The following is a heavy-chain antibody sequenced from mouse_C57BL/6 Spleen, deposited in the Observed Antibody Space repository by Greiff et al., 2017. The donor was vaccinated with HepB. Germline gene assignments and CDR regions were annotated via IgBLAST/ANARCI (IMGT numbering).Heavy chain of an antibody. V-gene: IGHV1-69*01. CDR3: ARGPSSYWYFDV. CDR2: IDPSDSYT. J-gene: IGHJ1*03. Sequence: QVQLQQPGAELVMPGASVKLSCKASGYTFTSYWMHWVKQRPGQGLEWIGEIDPSDSYTNYNQKFKGKSTLTVDKSSSTAYMQLSSLTSEDSAVYYCARGPSSYWYFDVWGTGTTVTVSS. CDR1: GYTFTSYW. D-gene: IGHD2-10*02.